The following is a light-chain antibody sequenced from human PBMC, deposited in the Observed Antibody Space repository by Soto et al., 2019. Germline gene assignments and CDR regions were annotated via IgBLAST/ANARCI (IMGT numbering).Light chain of an antibody. CDR2: RDN. V-gene: IGLV1-47*01. J-gene: IGLJ1*01. Sequence: QSVLTQPPSVSGTPGQRVTISCSGGISNIATNYVHWFQQLPGTAPKVLSNRDNQRPSGVPDRFSGSKSGTSASLAISGLLSYAELYYYCPPCASPLRIYVFATGPNLPLL. CDR1: ISNIATNY. CDR3: PPCASPLRIYV.